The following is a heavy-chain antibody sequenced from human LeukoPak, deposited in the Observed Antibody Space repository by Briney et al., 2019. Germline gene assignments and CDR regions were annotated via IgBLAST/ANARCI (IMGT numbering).Heavy chain of an antibody. CDR1: GGSISSSSYY. V-gene: IGHV4-39*01. J-gene: IGHJ5*02. Sequence: SETLSLTCTVSGGSISSSSYYWGWIRQPPGKGLEWIGSIYYSGSTYYNPSLKSRVTISVDTSKNQFSLKLSTVTAADMAVYYCARQDDDSGSYHWGQGTLVTVSS. D-gene: IGHD1-26*01. CDR3: ARQDDDSGSYH. CDR2: IYYSGST.